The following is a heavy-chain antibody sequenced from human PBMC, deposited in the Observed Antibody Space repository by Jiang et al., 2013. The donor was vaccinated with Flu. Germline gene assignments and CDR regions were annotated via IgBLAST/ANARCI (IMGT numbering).Heavy chain of an antibody. CDR3: ASGYTTSSVYLDH. Sequence: GLVWVARISADGSATGYADSVKGRFTISRDNVENTLYLQMSNLRAEDAAVYFCASGYTTSSVYLDHWGQGTLVTVSS. J-gene: IGHJ4*02. CDR2: ISADGSAT. V-gene: IGHV3-74*01. D-gene: IGHD6-6*01.